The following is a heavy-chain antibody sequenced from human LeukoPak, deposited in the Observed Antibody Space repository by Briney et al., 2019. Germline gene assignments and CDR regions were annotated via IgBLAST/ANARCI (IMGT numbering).Heavy chain of an antibody. CDR1: GFTVSSNY. CDR2: IYSGGST. CDR3: ARARITIFGVVHDAFDI. Sequence: GGSLRLSCAASGFTVSSNYMSWVRQAPGKGLEWVSVIYSGGSTYYADSVKGRFTISRDNSKNTLYLQMNSLRAEDTAVYYCARARITIFGVVHDAFDIWGQGTMVTVSS. D-gene: IGHD3-3*01. V-gene: IGHV3-53*01. J-gene: IGHJ3*02.